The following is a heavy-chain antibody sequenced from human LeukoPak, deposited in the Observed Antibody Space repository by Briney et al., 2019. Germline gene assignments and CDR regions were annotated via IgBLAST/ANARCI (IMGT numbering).Heavy chain of an antibody. V-gene: IGHV1-18*01. CDR1: GYTFRDYA. CDR3: ARGGYCSSTSCSQDAFDI. D-gene: IGHD2-2*01. Sequence: ASVKVSCKAFGYTFRDYAISWVRQAPGQGLEWMGWISGYNGNTNYAQSLQGRVTMTRDTSISTAYMELSRLRSDDTAVYYCARGGYCSSTSCSQDAFDIWGQGTMVTVS. J-gene: IGHJ3*02. CDR2: ISGYNGNT.